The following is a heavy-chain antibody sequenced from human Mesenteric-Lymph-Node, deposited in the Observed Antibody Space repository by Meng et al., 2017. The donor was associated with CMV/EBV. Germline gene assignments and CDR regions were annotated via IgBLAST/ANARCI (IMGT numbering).Heavy chain of an antibody. CDR1: GFNFSSYS. V-gene: IGHV3-21*01. Sequence: SGFNFSSYSMNWVRQAPGKGLEWVSSISSSSSYRYYADSMKGRFTISRDNAKNSLYLQMNSLRAEDTAVYYCAREKRDGARGDWYFDLWGRGTLVTVSS. D-gene: IGHD4-17*01. CDR3: AREKRDGARGDWYFDL. CDR2: ISSSSSYR. J-gene: IGHJ2*01.